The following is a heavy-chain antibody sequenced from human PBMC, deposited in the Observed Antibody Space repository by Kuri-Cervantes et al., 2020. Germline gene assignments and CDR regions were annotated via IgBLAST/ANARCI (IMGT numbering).Heavy chain of an antibody. CDR2: IMPYNGDT. Sequence: ASVKVSCKTSGYTFSTYGISWVRQAPGQGLEWMGWIMPYNGDTHYAQKFQDRVTMTTDTSTSTAYMELRSLRFDDTAFYYCGRCGVITNFGGRGGLDPWGQGTLVTVSS. CDR1: GYTFSTYG. CDR3: GRCGVITNFGGRGGLDP. D-gene: IGHD3-3*01. V-gene: IGHV1-18*01. J-gene: IGHJ5*02.